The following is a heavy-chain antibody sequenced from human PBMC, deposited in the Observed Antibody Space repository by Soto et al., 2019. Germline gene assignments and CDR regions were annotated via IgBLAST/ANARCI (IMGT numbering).Heavy chain of an antibody. Sequence: GGSLRLSCAAFGFPFSRYWMSWVRQAPGKGLEWVANIKQDGSEKSYVDSVKGRFSISRDNAKNSLYLQMNSLRVEDTAVYFCGRDLPSISGRPGGWFDPWGQGTLVTVSS. CDR3: GRDLPSISGRPGGWFDP. J-gene: IGHJ5*02. CDR2: IKQDGSEK. CDR1: GFPFSRYW. V-gene: IGHV3-7*01. D-gene: IGHD6-6*01.